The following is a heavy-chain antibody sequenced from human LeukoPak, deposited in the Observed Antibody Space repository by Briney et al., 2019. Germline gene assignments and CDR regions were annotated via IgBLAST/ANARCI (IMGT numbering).Heavy chain of an antibody. Sequence: ASVKVSCKASGYTFTSYGISWVRQAPGQGLEWMGWISAYNGNTNYAQKLQGRVTMTTDTSTSTAYMELRSLRSDDTAVYYCARYLKSRGQLVPIDYWGQGTLVTVSS. CDR3: ARYLKSRGQLVPIDY. J-gene: IGHJ4*02. V-gene: IGHV1-18*01. CDR2: ISAYNGNT. D-gene: IGHD1-1*01. CDR1: GYTFTSYG.